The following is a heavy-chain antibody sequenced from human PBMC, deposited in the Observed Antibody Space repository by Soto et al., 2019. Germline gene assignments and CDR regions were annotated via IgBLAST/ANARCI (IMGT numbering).Heavy chain of an antibody. D-gene: IGHD4-4*01. V-gene: IGHV3-7*01. J-gene: IGHJ5*02. CDR3: VRGSSNYAS. CDR1: GFTFSDSW. CDR2: IKPDESEK. Sequence: EVQLVESGGGLVQPGGSLRLSCTASGFTFSDSWMTWVRQAPGKGLEWVARIKPDESEKKYADSVKGRFSISRDNAKNSMYLQMDSLRGEDTAVYYCVRGSSNYASWGKGTLVTVSS.